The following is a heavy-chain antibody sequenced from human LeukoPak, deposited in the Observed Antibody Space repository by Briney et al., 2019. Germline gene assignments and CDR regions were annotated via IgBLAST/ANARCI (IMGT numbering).Heavy chain of an antibody. V-gene: IGHV3-30*02. D-gene: IGHD3-10*01. J-gene: IGHJ4*02. CDR1: GFTFSSYG. CDR2: IRYDGSNK. Sequence: PGGSLRLSCAASGFTFSSYGMSWVRQAPGKGLEWVAFIRYDGSNKYYADSVKGRFTISRDNSKNTLYLQMNSLRAEDTAVYYCAKDLNFFYYGSGSYYNVMDYWGQGTLVTVSS. CDR3: AKDLNFFYYGSGSYYNVMDY.